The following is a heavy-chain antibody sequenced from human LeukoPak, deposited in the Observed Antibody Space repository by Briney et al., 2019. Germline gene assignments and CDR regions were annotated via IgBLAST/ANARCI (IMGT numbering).Heavy chain of an antibody. V-gene: IGHV1-18*01. CDR2: ISAYNGNT. Sequence: ASVKVSCKASGYTFTSYGISWVRQAPGQGLEWMGWISAYNGNTNYAQRLQGRVTMTTDTSTSTAYMELRSLRSDDTAVYYCARGRGLGSGWPLTSHYYYYYMDVWGKGTTVTVSS. J-gene: IGHJ6*03. CDR1: GYTFTSYG. D-gene: IGHD6-19*01. CDR3: ARGRGLGSGWPLTSHYYYYYMDV.